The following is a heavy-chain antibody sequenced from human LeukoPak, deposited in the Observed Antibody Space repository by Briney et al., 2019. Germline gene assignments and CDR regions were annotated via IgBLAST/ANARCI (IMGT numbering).Heavy chain of an antibody. J-gene: IGHJ4*01. CDR1: GFSFSDYY. Sequence: GGSLRLSCAVSGFSFSDYYMSWIRQAPGKGLEWVSYTSSSGSSRYYADSVKGRFTISRDNAKNSLYLQMNSLRADDTAVYYCARALGNQLGHSRSKSAPNDYWGQGTLVTVSS. CDR2: TSSSGSSR. D-gene: IGHD1-26*01. CDR3: ARALGNQLGHSRSKSAPNDY. V-gene: IGHV3-11*04.